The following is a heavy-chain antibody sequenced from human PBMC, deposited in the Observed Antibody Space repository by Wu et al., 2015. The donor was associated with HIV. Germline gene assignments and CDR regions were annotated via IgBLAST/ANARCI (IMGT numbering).Heavy chain of an antibody. D-gene: IGHD2-15*01. CDR1: GYIFTDYY. CDR3: ARVRLVGAEDDAFDM. CDR2: INPNNGGT. J-gene: IGHJ3*02. V-gene: IGHV1-2*02. Sequence: QVQLIQSGAEVKKPGASVKVSCKTSGYIFTDYYIHWVRQTPGQDLEWMGWINPNNGGTNYGQKFRGRVTMTRDTSINTAYMELSRLKSDDTAIYYCARVRLVGAEDDAFDMWGQGTMVTVSS.